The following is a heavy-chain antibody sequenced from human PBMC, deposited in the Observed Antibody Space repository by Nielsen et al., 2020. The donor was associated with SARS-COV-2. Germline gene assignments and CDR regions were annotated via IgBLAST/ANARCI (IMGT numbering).Heavy chain of an antibody. CDR1: GGSFSGYY. V-gene: IGHV4-39*01. CDR3: ARHRYCSSTSCYLPYYFDY. J-gene: IGHJ4*02. D-gene: IGHD2-2*01. Sequence: SQTLSLTCAVYGGSFSGYYWGWIRQPPGKGLEWIGSIYYSGSTYYNPSLKSRVTISVDTSKNQFSLKLSSVTAADTAVYYCARHRYCSSTSCYLPYYFDYWGQGTLVTVSS. CDR2: IYYSGST.